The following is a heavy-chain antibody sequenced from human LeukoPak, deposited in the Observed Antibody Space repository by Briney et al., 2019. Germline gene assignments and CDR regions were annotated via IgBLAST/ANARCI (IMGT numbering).Heavy chain of an antibody. Sequence: GGSLRLSCAASGLTVSDNYMSWVRQAPGKGLEWVSVIYTDGNTYYADSMKGRFTISRDNSKNTLYLQMNSLRAEDTAVYYCAKDHYYYDTTGEAFDIWGQGTMVTVSS. CDR3: AKDHYYYDTTGEAFDI. V-gene: IGHV3-66*01. CDR2: IYTDGNT. D-gene: IGHD3-22*01. J-gene: IGHJ3*02. CDR1: GLTVSDNY.